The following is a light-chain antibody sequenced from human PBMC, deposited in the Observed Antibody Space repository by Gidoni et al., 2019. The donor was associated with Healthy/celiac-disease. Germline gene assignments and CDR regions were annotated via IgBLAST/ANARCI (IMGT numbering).Light chain of an antibody. J-gene: IGKJ1*01. CDR2: AAS. Sequence: AIRMTQSPSSFSASTGDRVTITCRASQGISSYLAWYQQKPGKAPKLLFYAASTLQSGVPPRFSGSGSGTDFTLTISCLQSEYFATYYCQQYYSYPWTFGQGTKVEIK. CDR3: QQYYSYPWT. CDR1: QGISSY. V-gene: IGKV1-8*01.